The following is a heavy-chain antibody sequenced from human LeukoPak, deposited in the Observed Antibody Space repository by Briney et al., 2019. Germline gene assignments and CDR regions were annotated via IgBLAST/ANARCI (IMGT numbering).Heavy chain of an antibody. J-gene: IGHJ6*02. CDR2: IYYSGST. Sequence: PSETLSLTCTVCRGSISSHYWSWIRQPPGKGLECIGNIYYSGSTRYNSSLKSRVTISVDKSKNQFSLKLRSVTAADTAVYYCARDKGYGSGNYYYYGMDVWGLGTTVTVSS. CDR1: RGSISSHY. V-gene: IGHV4-59*11. CDR3: ARDKGYGSGNYYYYGMDV. D-gene: IGHD3-10*01.